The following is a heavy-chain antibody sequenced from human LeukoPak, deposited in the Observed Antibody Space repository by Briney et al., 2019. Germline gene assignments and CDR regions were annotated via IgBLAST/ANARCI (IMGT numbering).Heavy chain of an antibody. V-gene: IGHV4-4*02. CDR3: ARRRSGSYRKDAFDI. J-gene: IGHJ3*02. CDR1: GGSFSSSTW. Sequence: SGTLSLTCGVSGGSFSSSTWWSWVRQPPGKGLEWIGEIYHSGSTNYNPSLKSRVTISVDTSKNQFSLKLSSVTAADTAVYYCARRRSGSYRKDAFDIWGQGTMVTVSS. CDR2: IYHSGST. D-gene: IGHD1-26*01.